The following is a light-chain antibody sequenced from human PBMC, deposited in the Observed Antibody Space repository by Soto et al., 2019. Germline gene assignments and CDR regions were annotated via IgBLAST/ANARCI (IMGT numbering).Light chain of an antibody. CDR1: QGISSS. J-gene: IGKJ1*01. Sequence: DIQMTQSPSSLSASVGDRVSIICRASQGISSSLAWYQQKPGKVPKVLIYAASTLQSGVPSRFSGSGSGTEFSLTISNLQPEDVATYYCQKYDSAPETFGQGTKVEIK. V-gene: IGKV1-27*01. CDR2: AAS. CDR3: QKYDSAPET.